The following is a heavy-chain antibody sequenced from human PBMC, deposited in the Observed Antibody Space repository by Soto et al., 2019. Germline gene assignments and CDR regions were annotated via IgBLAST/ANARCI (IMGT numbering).Heavy chain of an antibody. Sequence: SETLSLTCAVYGGSFSGYYWSWIRQPPGKGLEWIGEINHSGSTNYNPSLKSRVTISVDTSKNQFSLKLSSVSAEDTGVYFCARDIGFDYVNWGQGTLVTVSS. CDR2: INHSGST. CDR3: ARDIGFDYVN. D-gene: IGHD5-12*01. V-gene: IGHV4-34*01. J-gene: IGHJ4*02. CDR1: GGSFSGYY.